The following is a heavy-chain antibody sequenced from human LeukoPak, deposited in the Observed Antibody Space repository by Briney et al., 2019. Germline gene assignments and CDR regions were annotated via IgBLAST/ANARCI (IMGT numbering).Heavy chain of an antibody. CDR3: ARTLSSIAARQAQNNWFDP. V-gene: IGHV4-39*07. J-gene: IGHJ5*02. Sequence: SETLSLTCTVSGVSISSSNSYWGWIRQPPGKGLEWIGSIYYSGSTYYNPSLKSRVTISVDTSKNQFSLRLSSVTAADTAVYYCARTLSSIAARQAQNNWFDPWGQGTLVTVSS. CDR2: IYYSGST. D-gene: IGHD6-6*01. CDR1: GVSISSSNSY.